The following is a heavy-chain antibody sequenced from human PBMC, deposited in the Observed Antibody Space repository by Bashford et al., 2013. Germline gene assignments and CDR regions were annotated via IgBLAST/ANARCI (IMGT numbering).Heavy chain of an antibody. CDR3: ARHPLYLLRYFDGMDV. CDR1: GYTFTDYW. D-gene: IGHD3-9*01. J-gene: IGHJ6*02. CDR2: IYPGDSDT. Sequence: GESLKISCKSSGYTFTDYWIGWVRQTPEKGLEWMGIIYPGDSDTRYSPSFQGQVTISADRSTSTAYLQWSSLKASDSAIYYCARHPLYLLRYFDGMDVWGQGTTVTVSS. V-gene: IGHV5-51*01.